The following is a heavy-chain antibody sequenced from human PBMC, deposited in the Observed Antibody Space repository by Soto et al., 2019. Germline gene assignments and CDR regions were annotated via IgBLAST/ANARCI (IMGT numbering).Heavy chain of an antibody. CDR3: AKDRNYYDSSGYDY. J-gene: IGHJ4*02. CDR2: IIGTGGVT. D-gene: IGHD3-22*01. CDR1: GFIFSSYA. V-gene: IGHV3-23*01. Sequence: GGSLRLSCAGSGFIFSSYAMTWVRQAPGKGLEWVSTIIGTGGVTFYADSVKGRFTISRDNSKNTLYLQMSGLRAEDTAVYYCAKDRNYYDSSGYDYWGQGTLVTVSS.